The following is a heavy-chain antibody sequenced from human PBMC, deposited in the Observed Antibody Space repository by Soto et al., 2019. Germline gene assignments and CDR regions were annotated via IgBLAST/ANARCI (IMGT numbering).Heavy chain of an antibody. D-gene: IGHD3-10*01. CDR3: TRDDPQDYYGSGSYDY. V-gene: IGHV3-49*04. J-gene: IGHJ4*02. Sequence: GGSLRLSCTASGFTFGDYAMSWVRQAPGKGLEWVGFIRSKAYGGTTEYAVSVKGRFTISRDDSKSIAYLQMNSLKTEDTAVYYCTRDDPQDYYGSGSYDYWGQGTLVTVSS. CDR2: IRSKAYGGTT. CDR1: GFTFGDYA.